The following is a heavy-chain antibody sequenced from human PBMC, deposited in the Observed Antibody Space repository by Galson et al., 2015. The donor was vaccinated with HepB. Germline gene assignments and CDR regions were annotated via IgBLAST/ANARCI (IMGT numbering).Heavy chain of an antibody. V-gene: IGHV3-30-3*01. J-gene: IGHJ6*03. Sequence: SLRLSCAASGFTFSSYAMHWVRQAPGKGLEWVAVISYDGSNKYYADSVKGRFTISRDNSKNTLYLQMNSLRAEDTAVYYCAIRGGNSNYYYMDVWGKGTTVTVSS. CDR2: ISYDGSNK. CDR1: GFTFSSYA. D-gene: IGHD4-23*01. CDR3: AIRGGNSNYYYMDV.